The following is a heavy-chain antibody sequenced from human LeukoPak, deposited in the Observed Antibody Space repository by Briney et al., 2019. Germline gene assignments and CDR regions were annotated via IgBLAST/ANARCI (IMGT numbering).Heavy chain of an antibody. J-gene: IGHJ1*01. V-gene: IGHV4-59*01. CDR2: IYYSGST. Sequence: PSETLSLTCTVSGGSISSYYWSWIRQPPGKGLEWIGYIYYSGSTNYNPSLKSRVTISVDTSNNQFSLKLSSVTAADTAVYYCARAYSSGWYGLIEYFQHWGQGTLVTVSS. CDR3: ARAYSSGWYGLIEYFQH. CDR1: GGSISSYY. D-gene: IGHD6-19*01.